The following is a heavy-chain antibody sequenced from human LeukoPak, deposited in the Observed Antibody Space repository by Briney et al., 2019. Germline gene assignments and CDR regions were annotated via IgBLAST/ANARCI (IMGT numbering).Heavy chain of an antibody. CDR3: ATSNGSLDY. J-gene: IGHJ4*02. D-gene: IGHD1-26*01. V-gene: IGHV3-48*01. Sequence: GGSLRLSCAASGFTFSIYSMNWVRQAPGKGLEWVSYITSSSSTIYYADSVKGRFTISRDNAKNPLFLKMNSLRAEDTAVYYCATSNGSLDYWGQGTLVTVSS. CDR1: GFTFSIYS. CDR2: ITSSSSTI.